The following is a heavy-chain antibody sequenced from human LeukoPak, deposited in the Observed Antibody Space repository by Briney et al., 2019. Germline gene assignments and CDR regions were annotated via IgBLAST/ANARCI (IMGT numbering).Heavy chain of an antibody. CDR2: ISYDASNK. Sequence: GRSLRLSCAASGFSFSNYAMHWVRQAPGKGLEWVAVISYDASNKYYTNSVKGRFTISRDNSKNTLLLEMNTLRAEDTAVYYCARGPALGVRGAHLDYWGQGILVTVSS. CDR1: GFSFSNYA. D-gene: IGHD3-10*01. J-gene: IGHJ4*02. V-gene: IGHV3-30-3*01. CDR3: ARGPALGVRGAHLDY.